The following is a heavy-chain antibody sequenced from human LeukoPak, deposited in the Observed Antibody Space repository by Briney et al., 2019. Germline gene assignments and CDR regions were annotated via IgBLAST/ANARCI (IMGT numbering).Heavy chain of an antibody. CDR2: ISSSSSTI. CDR1: GFTFSSYS. D-gene: IGHD3-22*01. J-gene: IGHJ4*02. CDR3: AKEEYYYGSSGYCFDY. V-gene: IGHV3-48*01. Sequence: GGSLRLSCAASGFTFSSYSMNWVRQAPGKGLEWVSYISSSSSTIYYADSVKGRFTISRDNAKNSLYLQMNSLRAEDTAVYYCAKEEYYYGSSGYCFDYWGQGTLVTVSS.